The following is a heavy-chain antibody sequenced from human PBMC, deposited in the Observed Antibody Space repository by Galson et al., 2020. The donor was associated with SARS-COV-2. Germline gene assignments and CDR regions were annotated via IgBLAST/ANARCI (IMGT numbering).Heavy chain of an antibody. CDR2: IYTSGST. J-gene: IGHJ3*02. CDR1: GGSISSGSYY. CDR3: ARDWGQWPVIAFDI. D-gene: IGHD6-19*01. V-gene: IGHV4-61*02. Sequence: SETLSLTCTVSGGSISSGSYYWSWIRQPAGKGLEWIGRIYTSGSTNYNPSLKSRVTISVDTSKNQFSLKLSSVTAADTAVYYCARDWGQWPVIAFDIWGQGTMVTVSS.